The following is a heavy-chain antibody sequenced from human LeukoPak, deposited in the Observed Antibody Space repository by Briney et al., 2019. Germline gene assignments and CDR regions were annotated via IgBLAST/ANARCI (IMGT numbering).Heavy chain of an antibody. CDR1: GFTFSSYG. Sequence: GGSLRLSCAASGFTFSSYGMHWVRQAPGKGLEWVAVISYDGSNKYYADSVKGRFTISGDNAKNSLYLQMNSLRAEDTAVYYCAREGVAVAGTSGAGYYYGMDVWGQGTTVTVSS. J-gene: IGHJ6*02. CDR3: AREGVAVAGTSGAGYYYGMDV. D-gene: IGHD6-19*01. CDR2: ISYDGSNK. V-gene: IGHV3-30*03.